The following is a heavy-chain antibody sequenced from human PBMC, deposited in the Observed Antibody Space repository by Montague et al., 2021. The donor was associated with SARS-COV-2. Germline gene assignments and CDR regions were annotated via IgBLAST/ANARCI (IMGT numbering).Heavy chain of an antibody. CDR3: ARRLNYDILTGGALQYYYGMDV. Sequence: SETLSLTCTVSGGSISSSSYYWGWIRQPPGKGLEWIGCIYYSGSTYYNPSLKSRVTISVDTSKNQFSLKLSSVTAADTAVYYCARRLNYDILTGGALQYYYGMDVWGQGTTVTVSS. CDR2: IYYSGST. J-gene: IGHJ6*02. D-gene: IGHD3-9*01. V-gene: IGHV4-39*01. CDR1: GGSISSSSYY.